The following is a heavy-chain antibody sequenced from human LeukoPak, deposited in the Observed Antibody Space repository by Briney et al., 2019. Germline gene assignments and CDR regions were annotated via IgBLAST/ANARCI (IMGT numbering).Heavy chain of an antibody. J-gene: IGHJ6*02. CDR1: GYTFTSYA. CDR3: ASSGSSWPSSYYGMDA. D-gene: IGHD6-13*01. Sequence: ASVKVSCKASGYTFTSYAMRWVRQAPGQRLEWMGWINAGNGNTKYSQRFQGRVTITRDASASTAYMELSSLRSEDTAVYYCASSGSSWPSSYYGMDAWGQGTTVTVSS. CDR2: INAGNGNT. V-gene: IGHV1-3*01.